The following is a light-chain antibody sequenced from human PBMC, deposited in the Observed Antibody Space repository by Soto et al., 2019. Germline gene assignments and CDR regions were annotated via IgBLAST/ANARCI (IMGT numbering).Light chain of an antibody. J-gene: IGLJ1*01. CDR1: SSDVGGYNL. Sequence: QSVLTQPASVSGSPGQSITISCTGTSSDVGGYNLVSWYQQHPGKAPKLMIYEGSKRPSGVSNRFSGSRSGNTASLTISGLQAEDETGYYCCSYAGSSTLFGTGTKVTVL. CDR2: EGS. CDR3: CSYAGSSTL. V-gene: IGLV2-23*03.